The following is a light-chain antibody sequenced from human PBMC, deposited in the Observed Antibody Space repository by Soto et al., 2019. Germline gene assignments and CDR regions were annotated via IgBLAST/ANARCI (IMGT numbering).Light chain of an antibody. V-gene: IGKV3-15*01. Sequence: EIVMTQSQATVSLSPGERATLSCRASPGVSNTLAWYQRRPGQAPRLLIYGASIRAPGIPARFSGGESGTECTLAVTSLQSEDFAVYYCQQYENWPYSFGQGTKLEIK. J-gene: IGKJ2*01. CDR2: GAS. CDR3: QQYENWPYS. CDR1: PGVSNT.